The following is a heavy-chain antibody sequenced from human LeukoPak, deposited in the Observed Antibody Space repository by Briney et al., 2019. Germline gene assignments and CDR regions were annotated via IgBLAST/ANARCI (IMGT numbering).Heavy chain of an antibody. CDR3: ARIRYGSGSYALTFFDY. J-gene: IGHJ4*02. D-gene: IGHD3-10*01. Sequence: PSETLSLTCTVSGGSISSGSYYWSWIRQPAGKGLEWIGRIYTSGSTNYNPSLKSRVTISVDTSKNQFSLKLTSVTAADTAVYYCARIRYGSGSYALTFFDYWGQGTLVTVSS. V-gene: IGHV4-61*02. CDR2: IYTSGST. CDR1: GGSISSGSYY.